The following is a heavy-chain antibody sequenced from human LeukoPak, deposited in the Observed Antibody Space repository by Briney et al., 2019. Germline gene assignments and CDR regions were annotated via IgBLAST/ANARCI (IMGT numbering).Heavy chain of an antibody. Sequence: GGSLRLSCAASGFTFSTYSMNWVRQAPGKGLEWVSSISSSSTYIYYADSVKGRFTISRDNAKNSLYLQMNSLRAEDTAVYYCAFPAIGSGWYNPLDYWGQGTLVTVSS. J-gene: IGHJ4*02. V-gene: IGHV3-21*06. D-gene: IGHD6-19*01. CDR2: ISSSSTYI. CDR1: GFTFSTYS. CDR3: AFPAIGSGWYNPLDY.